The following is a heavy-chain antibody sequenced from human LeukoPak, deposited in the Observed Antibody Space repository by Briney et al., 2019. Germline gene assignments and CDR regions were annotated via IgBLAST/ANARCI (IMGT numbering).Heavy chain of an antibody. V-gene: IGHV3-53*01. D-gene: IGHD2-15*01. CDR1: GFNVSSNS. CDR2: IYSGGST. J-gene: IGHJ4*02. Sequence: PGGSLRLSCTVSGFNVSSNSWSWVRQAPGKGLEWVSFIYSGGSTHYSDSVTGRFTISRDNSKNTLYLQMNSLRAEDTAIYYCARRAGEYSHPYDYWGQGTLVTVSS. CDR3: ARRAGEYSHPYDY.